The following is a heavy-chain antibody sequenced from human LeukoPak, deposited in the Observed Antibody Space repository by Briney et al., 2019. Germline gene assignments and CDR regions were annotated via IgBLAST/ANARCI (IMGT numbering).Heavy chain of an antibody. CDR3: AREVTLLRGVIYFDF. J-gene: IGHJ4*02. D-gene: IGHD3-10*01. CDR2: ISYDGSNK. V-gene: IGHV3-30*03. CDR1: GFTFSSYG. Sequence: PGRSLRLSCAASGFTFSSYGMHWVRQTPGKGLEWVAVISYDGSNKYYADSVKGRFTISRDNSKNTLYLQMNSLRAEDTAVYYCAREVTLLRGVIYFDFWGQGALVTVSS.